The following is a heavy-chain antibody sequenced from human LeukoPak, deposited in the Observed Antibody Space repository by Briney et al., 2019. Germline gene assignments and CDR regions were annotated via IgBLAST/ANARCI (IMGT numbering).Heavy chain of an antibody. CDR1: GFTFSRYG. Sequence: GRSLRLSCAASGFTFSRYGMHWVRQAPGKGLEWVAVISYDGSNKYYADSVKCRFTISRDNSKNTLYLQMNSLRAEDTAVYYCAKDFDSGYEVDYWGQGTLVTVSS. CDR3: AKDFDSGYEVDY. D-gene: IGHD5-12*01. V-gene: IGHV3-30*18. J-gene: IGHJ4*02. CDR2: ISYDGSNK.